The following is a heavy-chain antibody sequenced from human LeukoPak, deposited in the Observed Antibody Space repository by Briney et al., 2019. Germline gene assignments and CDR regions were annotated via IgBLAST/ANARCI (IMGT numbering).Heavy chain of an antibody. CDR3: AKAPVEMATITVTDY. J-gene: IGHJ4*02. CDR1: GFTFSSYA. Sequence: GGPLRLSCAASGFTFSSYAMSWVRQAPGKGLEWVSAISGSGGSTYYADSVKGRFTISRDNSKNTLYLQMNSLRAEDTAVYYCAKAPVEMATITVTDYWGQGTLVTVSS. CDR2: ISGSGGST. V-gene: IGHV3-23*01. D-gene: IGHD5-24*01.